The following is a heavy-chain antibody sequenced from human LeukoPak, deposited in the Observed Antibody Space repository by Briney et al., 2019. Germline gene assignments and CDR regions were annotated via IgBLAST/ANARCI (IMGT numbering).Heavy chain of an antibody. V-gene: IGHV3-74*01. D-gene: IGHD3-10*01. CDR3: ARASRVLWFGYEN. J-gene: IGHJ4*02. CDR1: GFTFSSYW. Sequence: PGGSLRLSCAASGFTFSSYWMHWVRQAPGKGLVWVSRINSDGSSTSYADSVKGRFTISRDNAKNTLYLQMNSLRAEDTAVYYCARASRVLWFGYENWGQGTLVTVSS. CDR2: INSDGSST.